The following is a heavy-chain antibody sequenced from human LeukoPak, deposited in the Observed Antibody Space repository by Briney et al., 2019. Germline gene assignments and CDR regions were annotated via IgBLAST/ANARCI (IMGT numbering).Heavy chain of an antibody. CDR2: INHSGST. Sequence: SETLSLTCAVYGGSFSGYYWSWIRQPPGKGLEWIGEINHSGSTNYNPSLKSRVTISVDTSKNQFSLKLSSVTAADTAVYYCASAYCSSTSCYSYNWFDPWGQGTLVTVSS. CDR3: ASAYCSSTSCYSYNWFDP. D-gene: IGHD2-2*01. V-gene: IGHV4-34*01. J-gene: IGHJ5*02. CDR1: GGSFSGYY.